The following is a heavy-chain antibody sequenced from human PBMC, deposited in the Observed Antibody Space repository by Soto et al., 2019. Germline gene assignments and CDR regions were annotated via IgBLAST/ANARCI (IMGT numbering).Heavy chain of an antibody. Sequence: VRQAPGKGLEWVSAISGSGGSTYYADSVKGRFTISRDNSKNTLYLQMNSLRAEDTAVYYCAKDWEPRDSSRFDYWGQGTLVTVSS. CDR3: AKDWEPRDSSRFDY. J-gene: IGHJ4*02. D-gene: IGHD3-22*01. CDR2: ISGSGGST. V-gene: IGHV3-23*01.